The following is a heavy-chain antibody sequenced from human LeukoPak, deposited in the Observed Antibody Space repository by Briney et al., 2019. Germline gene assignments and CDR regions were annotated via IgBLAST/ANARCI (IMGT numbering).Heavy chain of an antibody. CDR1: GGSISSGRYY. V-gene: IGHV4-61*02. J-gene: IGHJ6*03. D-gene: IGHD1-26*01. CDR2: IYTSGSN. CDR3: ARGLSGSYLVGYYYYYMDV. Sequence: SETLSLTCTGSGGSISSGRYYWSWIRQPAGKGLEWIGRIYTSGSNNYNPSLKSRVTISVDTSKNQFSLKLSSVTAADTAVYYCARGLSGSYLVGYYYYYMDVWGKGTTVTVSS.